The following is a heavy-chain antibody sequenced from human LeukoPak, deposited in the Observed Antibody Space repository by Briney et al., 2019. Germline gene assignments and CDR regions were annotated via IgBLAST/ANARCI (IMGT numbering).Heavy chain of an antibody. J-gene: IGHJ4*02. Sequence: AGGSLRLSCAASGFSFMNAWMIWVRQAPGKGLEWVGRIKSNADGGTPDCAAPARGRFTISRDDSKNTLYLQMNSLKTEDTAVYYCTTFYHEYSPYWGRGTLVTVSS. CDR1: GFSFMNAW. D-gene: IGHD2/OR15-2a*01. CDR2: IKSNADGGTP. CDR3: TTFYHEYSPY. V-gene: IGHV3-15*01.